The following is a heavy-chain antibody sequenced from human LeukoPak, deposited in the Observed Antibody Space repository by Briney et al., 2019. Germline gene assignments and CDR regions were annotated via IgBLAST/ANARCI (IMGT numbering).Heavy chain of an antibody. CDR1: GFTVSSNY. V-gene: IGHV3-53*04. CDR3: ARGPDPYYYDSSGQGLHY. D-gene: IGHD3-22*01. J-gene: IGHJ4*02. Sequence: GGSLRLSCAASGFTVSSNYMSWVRQAPGKGLEWVSVIYSGGDTYYADSVKGRFTISRHNSKNTLYLQMNSLRAEDTAVYYCARGPDPYYYDSSGQGLHYWGQGTLVTVSS. CDR2: IYSGGDT.